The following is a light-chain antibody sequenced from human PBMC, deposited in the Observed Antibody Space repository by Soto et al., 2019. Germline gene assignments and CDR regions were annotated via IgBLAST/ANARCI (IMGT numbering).Light chain of an antibody. J-gene: IGLJ2*01. CDR1: SSDVGGYNS. CDR3: SSYTSSSSWA. Sequence: QSALTQPASVSGSPGQSITISCTGTSSDVGGYNSVSWYQQHPGKAPKVMIYDVSNRPSGVSNRFSGSKSGNTASLTISGLQAEDEADYYCSSYTSSSSWAFGGWTKVTVL. CDR2: DVS. V-gene: IGLV2-14*01.